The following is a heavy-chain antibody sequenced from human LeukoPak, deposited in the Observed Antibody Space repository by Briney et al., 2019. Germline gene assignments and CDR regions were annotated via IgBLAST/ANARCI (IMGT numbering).Heavy chain of an antibody. CDR1: GYTFTTYD. Sequence: AASVKVSCKASGYTFTTYDINWVRQATGQGLEWMGWMNPNSGNTGYAQKFQGRVTLTRNTSIDTAYMELSSLGSEDTAVYYCARVAVMGSSWSLDYWGQGTLVTVSS. CDR3: ARVAVMGSSWSLDY. J-gene: IGHJ4*02. V-gene: IGHV1-8*01. D-gene: IGHD6-13*01. CDR2: MNPNSGNT.